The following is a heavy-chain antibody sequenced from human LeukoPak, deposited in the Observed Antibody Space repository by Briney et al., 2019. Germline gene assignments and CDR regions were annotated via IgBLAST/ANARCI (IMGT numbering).Heavy chain of an antibody. CDR2: ISGSGTTI. CDR3: AREPEFSYGYYFDY. Sequence: GGSLRLSCAASGFTFSSYEMNWVRQAPGKGLEWVSYISGSGTTIYYADSVKGRFTIYRDNSKKSLYLQLNSLRAEDTAVYYCAREPEFSYGYYFDYWGQGTLVTVSS. D-gene: IGHD5-18*01. V-gene: IGHV3-48*03. J-gene: IGHJ4*02. CDR1: GFTFSSYE.